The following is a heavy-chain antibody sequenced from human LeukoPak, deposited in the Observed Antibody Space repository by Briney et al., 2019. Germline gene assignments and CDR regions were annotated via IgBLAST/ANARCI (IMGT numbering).Heavy chain of an antibody. CDR3: AKNLYCGGGSCYPSALGMDV. J-gene: IGHJ6*02. D-gene: IGHD2-15*01. Sequence: GGSLRLSCAASGFTFSSYAMSWVRQAPGKGLEWVSSIRGSGNRTYYADSVKGRFTISRENSKNTLFLQMNSLRAEDTAVYYCAKNLYCGGGSCYPSALGMDVWGQGTTVTVSS. CDR2: IRGSGNRT. V-gene: IGHV3-23*01. CDR1: GFTFSSYA.